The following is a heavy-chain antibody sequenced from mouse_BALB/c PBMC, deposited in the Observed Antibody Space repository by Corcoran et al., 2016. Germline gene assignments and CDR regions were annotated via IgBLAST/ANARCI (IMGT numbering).Heavy chain of an antibody. CDR2: INTYTGEP. J-gene: IGHJ4*01. CDR3: ARWLLYYYAMDY. V-gene: IGHV9-3-1*01. D-gene: IGHD2-3*01. Sequence: QIQLVQSGPELKKPGETVKISCKASGYTFTNYGMNWVKQAPGKGLKWMGWINTYTGEPTYADDFKGRFAFSLETSASTAYLQINHLKNEDTATYFRARWLLYYYAMDYWGQGTSVTVSS. CDR1: GYTFTNYG.